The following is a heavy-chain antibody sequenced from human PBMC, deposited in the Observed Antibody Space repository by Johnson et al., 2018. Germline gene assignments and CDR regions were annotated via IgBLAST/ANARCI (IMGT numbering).Heavy chain of an antibody. CDR2: ISSDGSMT. CDR1: GFTFNTYW. D-gene: IGHD3-22*01. Sequence: VQLQESGGGLVQPGGSLRLSCAASGFTFNTYWMHWVRQVPGKGLVWVSRISSDGSMTTYADTVRDRFTISRDTAKNPVYLLMNSLRAQETAVDYGARPCGSSGRFLEGSPPFQHWGQGNLVTGSS. J-gene: IGHJ1*01. CDR3: ARPCGSSGRFLEGSPPFQH. V-gene: IGHV3-74*01.